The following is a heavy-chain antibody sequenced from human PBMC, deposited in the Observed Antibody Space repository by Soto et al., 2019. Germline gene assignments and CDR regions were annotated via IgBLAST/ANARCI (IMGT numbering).Heavy chain of an antibody. Sequence: ASVKVSCKASGYTFSGYYIHWLRQAPGQGLEWMGWINPNSGGTNYAQKFQGRVTVTRDTPTSTAYMELSRLTSDDTTVYYCARSLTEGYCTITGCYTRPLYGMDVWGQGTTVTVSS. CDR3: ARSLTEGYCTITGCYTRPLYGMDV. J-gene: IGHJ6*02. CDR1: GYTFSGYY. D-gene: IGHD2-2*02. CDR2: INPNSGGT. V-gene: IGHV1-2*02.